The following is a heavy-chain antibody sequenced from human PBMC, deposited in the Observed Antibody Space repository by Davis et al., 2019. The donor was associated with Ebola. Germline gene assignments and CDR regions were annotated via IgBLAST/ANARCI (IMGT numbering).Heavy chain of an antibody. CDR1: GFTFSSYW. Sequence: GESLKISCAASGFTFSSYWMSWVRQAPGKGLEWVANIKQDGSEKYYVDSVKGRFTISRDNAKNSLYLQMNSLRAEDTAVYYCARPNDFWSGLGNGWFDPWGQGTLVTVSS. CDR2: IKQDGSEK. V-gene: IGHV3-7*01. D-gene: IGHD3-3*01. J-gene: IGHJ5*02. CDR3: ARPNDFWSGLGNGWFDP.